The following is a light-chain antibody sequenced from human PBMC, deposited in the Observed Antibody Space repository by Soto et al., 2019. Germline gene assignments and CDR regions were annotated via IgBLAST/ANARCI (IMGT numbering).Light chain of an antibody. J-gene: IGKJ4*01. Sequence: DIVMTQSPDSLAVSLGARATINCRSSQSLLCSSNNGNYLAWYQKRPGQPPKLLLYWASTPESGVPDRVIGSGSGTDYTLTLTSLHAEDVAVEYWQQYYSPPLTFGGGTKVVSK. CDR2: WAS. V-gene: IGKV4-1*01. CDR1: QSLLCSSNNGNY. CDR3: QQYYSPPLT.